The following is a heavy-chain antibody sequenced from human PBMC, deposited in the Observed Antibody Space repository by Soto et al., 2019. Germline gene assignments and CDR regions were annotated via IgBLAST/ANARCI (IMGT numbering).Heavy chain of an antibody. CDR2: IHVTGYT. CDR1: GDSITSGMYS. D-gene: IGHD3-16*01. CDR3: ARGGALRPNRHVPLDF. V-gene: IGHV4-30-2*01. Sequence: QLMLQESGSGLVRPSQTLSLTCTVSGDSITSGMYSWSWIRQAPGKGLEWIGNIHVTGYTSLSPSLRRRVTMSVAPSGNRFSLIPYSVTAADTAVYFCARGGALRPNRHVPLDFWRQGTLVTVSS. J-gene: IGHJ4*02.